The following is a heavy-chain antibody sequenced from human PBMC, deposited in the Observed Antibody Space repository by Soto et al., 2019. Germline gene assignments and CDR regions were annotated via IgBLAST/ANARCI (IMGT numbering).Heavy chain of an antibody. J-gene: IGHJ4*02. V-gene: IGHV3-66*01. Sequence: GGSLRLSCAASGFTVSTYYMSWVRQAPGKGPEWVSVLYSGGTTYYADSVKGRFTISRDDSKNTLYLQMNSLRAEDTAIYYCARGPQRFSIFGVAPHDWGQGTLVTVSS. D-gene: IGHD3-3*01. CDR2: LYSGGTT. CDR3: ARGPQRFSIFGVAPHD. CDR1: GFTVSTYY.